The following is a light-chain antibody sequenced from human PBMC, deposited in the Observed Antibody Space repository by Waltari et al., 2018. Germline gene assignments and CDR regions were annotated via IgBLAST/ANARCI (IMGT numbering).Light chain of an antibody. CDR3: QQFSSYRLT. Sequence: AIQLTQSPSSLSASVGDRVTITSRASQGINSALAWYQQKPGQPPKLLVYDASSLESGVPSRFSGSGSGTDFTLTISSLQPEDFATYYCQQFSSYRLTFGGGSKVDFK. CDR1: QGINSA. V-gene: IGKV1-13*02. J-gene: IGKJ4*01. CDR2: DAS.